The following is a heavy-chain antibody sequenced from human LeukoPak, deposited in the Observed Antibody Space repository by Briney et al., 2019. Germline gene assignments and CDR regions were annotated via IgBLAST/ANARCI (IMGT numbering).Heavy chain of an antibody. CDR3: ARVLRSRGGHTSYYFDY. D-gene: IGHD2-15*01. Sequence: GGSLRLSCAASEFTFSSYSMNWVRQAPGKGLEWVSYITNSGNSKSYADSVKGRFTISRDNTKNSLYLQMNGLRAEDTAVYYCARVLRSRGGHTSYYFDYWGQGTLVTVSS. CDR1: EFTFSSYS. CDR2: ITNSGNSK. V-gene: IGHV3-48*01. J-gene: IGHJ4*02.